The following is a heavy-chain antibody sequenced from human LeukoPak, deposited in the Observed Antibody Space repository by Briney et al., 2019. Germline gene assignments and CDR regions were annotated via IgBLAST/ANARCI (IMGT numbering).Heavy chain of an antibody. CDR3: ARGVGITIFGVVIAFDY. CDR2: INPNSGGT. J-gene: IGHJ4*02. Sequence: GASVKVSCKASGYTFTGYYMHWVRQAPGQGLEWMGWINPNSGGTNYAQKFQGRVTMTRDTSISTAYMELSRLRSDDTAVYYCARGVGITIFGVVIAFDYWGQGTLVTVSS. V-gene: IGHV1-2*02. CDR1: GYTFTGYY. D-gene: IGHD3-3*01.